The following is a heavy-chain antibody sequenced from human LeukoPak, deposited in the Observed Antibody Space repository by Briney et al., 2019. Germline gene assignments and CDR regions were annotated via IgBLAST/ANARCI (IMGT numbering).Heavy chain of an antibody. D-gene: IGHD3-22*01. V-gene: IGHV1-2*04. CDR3: AREGNDYYDSSGYFDY. CDR2: INPNSGGT. Sequence: ASVKVSCKASGYTFTGYYMHWVRQAPGQGLEWMGWINPNSGGTNYAQKFQGWVTMTRDTSISTAYMELSRLRSDDTAVYYCAREGNDYYDSSGYFDYWGQGTLVTVSS. J-gene: IGHJ4*02. CDR1: GYTFTGYY.